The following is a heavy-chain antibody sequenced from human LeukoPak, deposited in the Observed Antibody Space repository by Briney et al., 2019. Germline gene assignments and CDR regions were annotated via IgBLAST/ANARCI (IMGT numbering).Heavy chain of an antibody. D-gene: IGHD2-15*01. CDR2: INHSGST. Sequence: SETLSLTCAVYGGSFGVYYWSWIRQPPGKGLEWIGEINHSGSTNYNPSLKSRVTISVDTSKNQFSLKLSSVTAADTAVYYCARKGFVVVVAATSIYYYYYMDVWGKGTTVTVSS. J-gene: IGHJ6*03. V-gene: IGHV4-34*01. CDR3: ARKGFVVVVAATSIYYYYYMDV. CDR1: GGSFGVYY.